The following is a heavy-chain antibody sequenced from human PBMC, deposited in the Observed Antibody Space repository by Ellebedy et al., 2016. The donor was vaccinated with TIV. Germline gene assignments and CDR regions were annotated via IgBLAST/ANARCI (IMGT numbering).Heavy chain of an antibody. CDR1: GFTFSSYA. V-gene: IGHV3-30-3*01. CDR3: ARDLWFGEGDAFDI. D-gene: IGHD3-10*01. Sequence: GESLKISCAASGFTFSSYAMHWVRQTPGKGLAWVAVISYDGSGSYADSVKGRFTISRDNSKTTVFLQMNSLRAEDTAVYYCARDLWFGEGDAFDIWGQGTMVTVSS. CDR2: ISYDGSG. J-gene: IGHJ3*02.